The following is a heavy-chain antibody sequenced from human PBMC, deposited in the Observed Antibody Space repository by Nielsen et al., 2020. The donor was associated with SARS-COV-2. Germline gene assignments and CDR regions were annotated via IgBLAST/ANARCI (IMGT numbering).Heavy chain of an antibody. J-gene: IGHJ5*02. D-gene: IGHD3-10*01. CDR3: ASIDVPRSYYYGSGSYLFDP. Sequence: SETLSLTCTVSGGSISSGDYYWSWIRQPPGKGLEWIGYIYYSGSTYYNPSLKSRVTISVDTSKNQFSLKLSSVTAADTAVYYCASIDVPRSYYYGSGSYLFDPWGQGTLVTVSS. CDR2: IYYSGST. CDR1: GGSISSGDYY. V-gene: IGHV4-30-4*01.